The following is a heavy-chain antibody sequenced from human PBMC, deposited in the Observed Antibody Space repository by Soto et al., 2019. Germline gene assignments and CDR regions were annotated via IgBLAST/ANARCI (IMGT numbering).Heavy chain of an antibody. CDR2: TYYRPKWYN. Sequence: SQTLSLTCAISGDSVSSNSAAWNWIRQSPSRGPEWLGRTYYRPKWYNDYAVSMKSRITINPDTSQNQFSLQLDSVTPEDTAVYYCARSLAAFSTFDYWGQGTLVTVSS. D-gene: IGHD3-3*02. CDR3: ARSLAAFSTFDY. J-gene: IGHJ4*02. V-gene: IGHV6-1*01. CDR1: GDSVSSNSAA.